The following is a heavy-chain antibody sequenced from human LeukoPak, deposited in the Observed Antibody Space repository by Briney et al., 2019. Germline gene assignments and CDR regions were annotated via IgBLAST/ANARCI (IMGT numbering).Heavy chain of an antibody. CDR3: ASLRNKTFDY. J-gene: IGHJ4*02. V-gene: IGHV4-31*03. CDR2: IYYSGNT. D-gene: IGHD1/OR15-1a*01. Sequence: SQTLSLTCTVSGGSLSSGGYFWSWIRQHPGKGLEWIGYIYYSGNTYYNPSLKSRVTVSVDTSKNQFSLKLSSVTAADTAVYYCASLRNKTFDYWGQGILVTVSS. CDR1: GGSLSSGGYF.